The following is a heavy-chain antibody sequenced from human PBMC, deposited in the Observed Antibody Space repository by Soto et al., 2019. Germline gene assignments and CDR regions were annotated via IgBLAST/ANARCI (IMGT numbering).Heavy chain of an antibody. Sequence: SETLSLTCSVSGASITSTSSYLGRLRQPPGKGLEWIANINYRGNTYYNPSLKSRGTVSVDTSWSQFSLRLTSVTAADMAVYYCARKSYFYDTSGPFDYWGQGTLVTVSS. D-gene: IGHD3-22*01. V-gene: IGHV4-39*01. CDR3: ARKSYFYDTSGPFDY. J-gene: IGHJ4*02. CDR1: GASITSTSSY. CDR2: INYRGNT.